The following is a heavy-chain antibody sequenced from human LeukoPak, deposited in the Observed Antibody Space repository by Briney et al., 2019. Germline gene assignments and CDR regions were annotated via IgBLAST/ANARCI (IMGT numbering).Heavy chain of an antibody. CDR3: AGVRSTVGWRSFDY. CDR1: GSISSYY. CDR2: SYYTGSP. Sequence: PSETLSLTCTVSGSISSYYWSWIRQAPGKGLDCIGHSYYTGSPNYNPSLKSRVTISVDTPKNQFSLKLSSVTAADTAVYYCAGVRSTVGWRSFDYWGQGILVTVSS. D-gene: IGHD4-23*01. J-gene: IGHJ4*02. V-gene: IGHV4-59*08.